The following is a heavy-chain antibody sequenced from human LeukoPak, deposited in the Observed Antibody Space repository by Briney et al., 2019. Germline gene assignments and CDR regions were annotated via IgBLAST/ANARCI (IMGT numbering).Heavy chain of an antibody. CDR1: GGXFSGYY. CDR3: ARGQWLVPEDY. Sequence: SETLSLTCAVYGGXFSGYYCSWIRQPPGKGLEWIGEINHSGSTNYNPSLKSRVTISVDTSKNQFSLKLSSVTAADTAVYYCARGQWLVPEDYWGQGTLVTVSS. CDR2: INHSGST. D-gene: IGHD6-19*01. J-gene: IGHJ4*02. V-gene: IGHV4-34*01.